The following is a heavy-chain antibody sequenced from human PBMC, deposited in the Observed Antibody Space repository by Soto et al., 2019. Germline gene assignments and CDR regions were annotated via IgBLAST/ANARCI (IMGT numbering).Heavy chain of an antibody. CDR2: INAGNGNT. J-gene: IGHJ4*02. D-gene: IGHD5-18*01. CDR3: ARSSYGHEFDY. V-gene: IGHV1-3*01. Sequence: GVSVKASWKASRYALTGNAMHWVRHATGQRLEWMGWINAGNGNTKYSQKFQGRVTITRDTSASTAYMKLSSLRSEDTAVYYCARSSYGHEFDYWGPGTLVTGSP. CDR1: RYALTGNA.